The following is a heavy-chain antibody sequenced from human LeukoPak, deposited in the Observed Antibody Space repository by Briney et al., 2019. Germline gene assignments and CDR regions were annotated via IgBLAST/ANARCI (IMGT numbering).Heavy chain of an antibody. CDR1: GFTFSSYS. Sequence: GGSLRLSCAASGFTFSSYSMNWVRQAPGKGLEWVSSISSSSGYIHYADSVKGRFTISRDNAKNSLYLQMNSLRAEDTAVYYCTRGDRIDYWGQGTLVTVSS. D-gene: IGHD1-14*01. CDR3: TRGDRIDY. J-gene: IGHJ4*02. V-gene: IGHV3-21*01. CDR2: ISSSSGYI.